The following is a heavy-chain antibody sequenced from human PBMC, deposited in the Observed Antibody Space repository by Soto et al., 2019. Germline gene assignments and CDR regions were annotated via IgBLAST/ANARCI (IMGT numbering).Heavy chain of an antibody. CDR1: GFNFNTFA. Sequence: PGGSLRLSCAASGFNFNTFAMSWIRQAPGKGLEWVSHISSSGGSRDYADSVRGRFTVSRDNSKNVLFLQMNSLRADDTATYYCAKDPTSPWTANWVDPCGTGTLVTVSS. CDR3: AKDPTSPWTANWVDP. J-gene: IGHJ5*02. CDR2: ISSSGGSR. V-gene: IGHV3-23*01.